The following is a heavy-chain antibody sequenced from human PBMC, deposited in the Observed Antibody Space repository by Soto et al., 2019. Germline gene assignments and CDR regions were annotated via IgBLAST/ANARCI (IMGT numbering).Heavy chain of an antibody. Sequence: PGGSLRLPCAASGFAFLDYAMSWVLQAPGKGLEWVSAISGSGGSPYYADSVKGRFTISRDNSRNTLYLQMNSLRAEDTAAYYCAKEAKLRGYWACVSSKVFAYWGQGTLVTVAS. V-gene: IGHV3-23*01. J-gene: IGHJ4*02. CDR3: AKEAKLRGYWACVSSKVFAY. CDR2: ISGSGGSP. D-gene: IGHD2-8*02. CDR1: GFAFLDYA.